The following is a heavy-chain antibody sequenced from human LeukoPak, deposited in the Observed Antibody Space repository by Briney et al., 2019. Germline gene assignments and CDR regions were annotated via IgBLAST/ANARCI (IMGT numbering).Heavy chain of an antibody. CDR1: GGSITSHY. CDR3: ASSGRSRRDY. Sequence: SETLSLTCSVSGGSITSHYWSWIRQPPGKGLEWLGYIYYTGETRSIPSLRSRLTMSIDTSKNQFSLKLSSVTAADTAVYYCASSGRSRRDYWGQGTLVTVSS. CDR2: IYYTGET. V-gene: IGHV4-59*11. J-gene: IGHJ4*02.